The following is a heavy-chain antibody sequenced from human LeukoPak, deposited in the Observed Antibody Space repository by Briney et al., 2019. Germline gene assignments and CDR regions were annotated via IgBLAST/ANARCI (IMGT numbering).Heavy chain of an antibody. CDR1: GGTFSSYA. Sequence: SVKVSCKASGGTFSSYAISWVRQAPGQGLEWMGGIIPIFGTANYAQKFQGRVTITRDTPASTAYMELSSLRSEDTAVFYCARALYSNASNYWGQXTLXTVSP. V-gene: IGHV1-69*05. J-gene: IGHJ4*02. D-gene: IGHD3-16*02. CDR2: IIPIFGTA. CDR3: ARALYSNASNY.